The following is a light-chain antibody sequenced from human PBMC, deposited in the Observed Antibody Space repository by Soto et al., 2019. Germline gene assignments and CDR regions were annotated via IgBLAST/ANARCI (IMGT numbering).Light chain of an antibody. CDR2: EVN. Sequence: QSVLTQPASVSGSPGQSITISCTGTSSDIGSYNRVSWYQQPPGTAPKLIIYEVNNRPSGAPDRFSGSKSGNTASLTISGLQAEDEADYYCNSFTTSSTYVFGTGTKVT. CDR1: SSDIGSYNR. V-gene: IGLV2-18*02. J-gene: IGLJ1*01. CDR3: NSFTTSSTYV.